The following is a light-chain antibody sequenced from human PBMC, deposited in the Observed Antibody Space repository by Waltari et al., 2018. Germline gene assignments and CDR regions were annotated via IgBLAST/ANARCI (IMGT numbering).Light chain of an antibody. V-gene: IGKV3D-11*01. CDR2: DAS. CDR3: QMYVRLPVT. CDR1: QVGGRS. J-gene: IGKJ1*01. Sequence: WRAGQVGGRSLAWDQQDPVQAPRLLVCDASKRATVIPGRVSGCGSESDFSLTISRLEPEDLAVYYCQMYVRLPVTFDQNTKVEIK.